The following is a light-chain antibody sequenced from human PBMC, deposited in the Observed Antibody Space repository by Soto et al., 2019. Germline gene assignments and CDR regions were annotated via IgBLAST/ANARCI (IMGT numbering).Light chain of an antibody. CDR1: QSVSTNY. J-gene: IGKJ1*01. V-gene: IGKV3-20*01. CDR3: QHYGSSPQT. CDR2: GAS. Sequence: EIVLTQSPGTLSLSPGERATLSCRASQSVSTNYLAWYQRKPGQAPRLQIYGASRRATDIPNRFSGRGSGTNFTLTITRLEAEYFGVYGCQHYGSSPQTFGQGIMVEVK.